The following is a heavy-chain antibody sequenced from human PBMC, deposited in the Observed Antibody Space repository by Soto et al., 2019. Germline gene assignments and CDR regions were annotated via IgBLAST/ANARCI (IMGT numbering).Heavy chain of an antibody. V-gene: IGHV4-39*01. Sequence: QLQLQESGPGLVKPSETLSLACTVSGGSISRNSYYWDWIRQPPGKGLAWLGRMYYSGATYHNPSLLRRVTISVDTATIQFSLHLRSVTAAYTAVYYCAIHAAYDSVWGKSDGSDYWGQGTLVTVSS. CDR3: AIHAAYDSVWGKSDGSDY. D-gene: IGHD3-16*01. CDR1: GGSISRNSYY. CDR2: MYYSGAT. J-gene: IGHJ4*02.